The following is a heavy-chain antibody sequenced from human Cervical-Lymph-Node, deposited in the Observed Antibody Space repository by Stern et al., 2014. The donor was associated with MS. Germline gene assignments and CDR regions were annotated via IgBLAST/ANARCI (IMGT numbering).Heavy chain of an antibody. J-gene: IGHJ6*02. V-gene: IGHV3-9*01. D-gene: IGHD1-26*01. Sequence: QLVESGGGLEQPGRSQRLSCAASGSIFDDYAMHWVRQAPGKGLEWVAGLSWNSGTIGYAESVKGRFTISRDNARKSLYLQMNSLRAEDTALYYCVKSMGATYYYYAMDVWGQGTTVIVSS. CDR1: GSIFDDYA. CDR3: VKSMGATYYYYAMDV. CDR2: LSWNSGTI.